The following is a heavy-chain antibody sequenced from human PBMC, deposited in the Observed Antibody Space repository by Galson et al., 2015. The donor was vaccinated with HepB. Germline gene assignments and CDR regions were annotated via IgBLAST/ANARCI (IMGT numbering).Heavy chain of an antibody. J-gene: IGHJ4*02. V-gene: IGHV3-21*01. CDR2: ISRSGTYI. Sequence: SLGLSCAASGFTISTYTMHWVRQAPGKGLEWVSSISRSGTYIFYAPSVKGRFIISRDNAKTSLSLQMNSLRAEDTAVYYCATLPFSYDFWSGYSTEPFDYWGQGTLVTVSS. D-gene: IGHD3-3*01. CDR3: ATLPFSYDFWSGYSTEPFDY. CDR1: GFTISTYT.